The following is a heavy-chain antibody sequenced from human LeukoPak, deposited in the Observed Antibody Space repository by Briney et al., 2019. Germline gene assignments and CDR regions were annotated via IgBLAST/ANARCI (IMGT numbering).Heavy chain of an antibody. CDR2: IYYSGST. Sequence: PSETLSLTCTVSGGSISSSSYYWGWIRQPPGKGLEWIGRIYYSGSTYYNPSLKSRVTISVDTSKNQFSLKLSSVTAADTAVYYCARDVYCSGGSCYDLGAGWFDPWGQGTLVTVSS. D-gene: IGHD2-15*01. CDR1: GGSISSSSYY. CDR3: ARDVYCSGGSCYDLGAGWFDP. J-gene: IGHJ5*02. V-gene: IGHV4-39*07.